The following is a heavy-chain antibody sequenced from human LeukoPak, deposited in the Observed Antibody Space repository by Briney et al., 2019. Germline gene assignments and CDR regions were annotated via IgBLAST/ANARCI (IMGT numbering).Heavy chain of an antibody. J-gene: IGHJ5*02. Sequence: ASVRVSCKTSGYTFTNYDINWVRQATGQGLGWMGWMNPNSGNTGYAQRFQGRVTMTRNTSISTAYMELSSLRSEDTAVYYCARPHCSSTDCHPPEWFDPWGQGTLVTVSS. V-gene: IGHV1-8*01. CDR3: ARPHCSSTDCHPPEWFDP. D-gene: IGHD2-2*01. CDR1: GYTFTNYD. CDR2: MNPNSGNT.